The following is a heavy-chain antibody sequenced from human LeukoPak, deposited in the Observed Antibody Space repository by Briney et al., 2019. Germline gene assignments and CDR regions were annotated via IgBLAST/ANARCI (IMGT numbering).Heavy chain of an antibody. CDR2: ISWNSGSI. Sequence: PGGSLRLSCAGSGFIFNNYAMHWVRQPPGKGLEWVSGISWNSGSIDYADSVKGRFTISRDNAKNTLYLQMNSLRAEDTAVYYCARRIAAAAAPYYFDYWGQGTLVTVSS. CDR3: ARRIAAAAAPYYFDY. CDR1: GFIFNNYA. D-gene: IGHD6-13*01. V-gene: IGHV3-9*01. J-gene: IGHJ4*02.